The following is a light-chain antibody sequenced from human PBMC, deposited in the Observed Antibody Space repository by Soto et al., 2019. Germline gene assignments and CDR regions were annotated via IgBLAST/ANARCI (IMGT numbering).Light chain of an antibody. Sequence: QSVLTHPPSVSGSPGQSVTISCTGTSSDVGSYNRVSWYQQPLGTAPKLMIYEVSNRPSGVPDRFSGSKSGNTASLTISGLQAEDEADYYCSSYTSSNNYVFGTGTKVTVL. CDR2: EVS. V-gene: IGLV2-18*02. J-gene: IGLJ1*01. CDR1: SSDVGSYNR. CDR3: SSYTSSNNYV.